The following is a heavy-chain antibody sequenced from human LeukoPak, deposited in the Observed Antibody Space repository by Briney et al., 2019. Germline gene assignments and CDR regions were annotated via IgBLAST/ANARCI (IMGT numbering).Heavy chain of an antibody. V-gene: IGHV3-21*01. CDR1: GFTFSSYN. J-gene: IGHJ4*02. CDR3: ARDENWGSRVADY. Sequence: KPGGSLRLSCAASGFTFSSYNINWVRQAPGKGLEWVSYISSSSSNIYYADSVKGRFTISRDNAKNSLYLQMNSLRTEDTAVYYCARDENWGSRVADYWGQGTLVTVSS. CDR2: ISSSSSNI. D-gene: IGHD7-27*01.